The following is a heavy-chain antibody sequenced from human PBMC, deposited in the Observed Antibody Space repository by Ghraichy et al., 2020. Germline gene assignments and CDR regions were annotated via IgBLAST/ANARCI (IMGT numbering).Heavy chain of an antibody. CDR1: GFTFSEYA. D-gene: IGHD3-22*01. J-gene: IGHJ4*02. V-gene: IGHV3-30*09. CDR2: ISFHRNNQ. CDR3: ARDSGAYQYDKYEYYFDY. Sequence: GGSLRLSCVASGFTFSEYAMHWVRQAPGKGLEWVAVISFHRNNQYYADSVKGRFAISRDNSKKTLYLQMNSLRAEDTAVYFCARDSGAYQYDKYEYYFDYWGQGTLVTVSS.